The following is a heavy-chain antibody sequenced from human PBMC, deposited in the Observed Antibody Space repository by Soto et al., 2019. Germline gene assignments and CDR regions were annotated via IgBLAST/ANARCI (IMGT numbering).Heavy chain of an antibody. CDR3: ARDRGLLIAAAGTFDY. D-gene: IGHD6-13*01. CDR2: IYYSGST. CDR1: GGSISSGGYY. Sequence: SETLSLTCTVSGGSISSGGYYWSWIRQHPGKGLEWIGYIYYSGSTYYNPSLKSRVTISVDTSKNQFSLKLSSVTAADTAVYYCARDRGLLIAAAGTFDYWGQGTLVTVSS. J-gene: IGHJ4*02. V-gene: IGHV4-31*03.